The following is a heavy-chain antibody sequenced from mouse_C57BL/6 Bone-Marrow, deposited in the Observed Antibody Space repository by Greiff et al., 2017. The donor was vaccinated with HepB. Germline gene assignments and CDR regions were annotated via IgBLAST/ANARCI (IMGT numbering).Heavy chain of an antibody. CDR2: IYPGDGDT. CDR3: AKDGSSLPWFAY. Sequence: QVQLQQSGPELVKPGASVKISCKASGYAFSSSWMNWVKQRPGKGLEWIGRIYPGDGDTNYNGKFKGKATLTADKSSSTAYMQLSSLTSEDSAVYFCAKDGSSLPWFAYWGQGTLVTVSA. V-gene: IGHV1-82*01. CDR1: GYAFSSSW. D-gene: IGHD1-1*01. J-gene: IGHJ3*01.